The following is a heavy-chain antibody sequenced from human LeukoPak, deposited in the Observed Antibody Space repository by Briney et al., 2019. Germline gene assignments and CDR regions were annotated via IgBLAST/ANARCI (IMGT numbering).Heavy chain of an antibody. J-gene: IGHJ6*03. D-gene: IGHD4-17*01. Sequence: LSLTCTVSGGSIMSSTYYWGWIRQSPGKGLEWVSYISSTSSTIYYADSVKGRFTISRDTAKNSLYLQMNSLRAEDTAVYSCARGDYGDYWNYYYMDVWGKGTTVTVSS. V-gene: IGHV3-11*04. CDR2: ISSTSSTI. CDR3: ARGDYGDYWNYYYMDV. CDR1: GGSIMSSTYY.